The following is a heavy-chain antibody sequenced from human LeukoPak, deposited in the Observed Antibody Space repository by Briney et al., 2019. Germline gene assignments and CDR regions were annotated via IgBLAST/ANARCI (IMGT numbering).Heavy chain of an antibody. CDR3: AKKYNTGLDP. J-gene: IGHJ5*02. V-gene: IGHV3-23*01. CDR1: GFTLSSYE. Sequence: PGGSLRLSCTVSGFTLSSYEMTWFRQAPGKGLEWVSSIGYGGADSHYADSVKGRFTISRDNSKNTLYLQMNSLRAEDTAVYYCAKKYNTGLDPWGQGTLVTVSS. D-gene: IGHD1-14*01. CDR2: IGYGGADS.